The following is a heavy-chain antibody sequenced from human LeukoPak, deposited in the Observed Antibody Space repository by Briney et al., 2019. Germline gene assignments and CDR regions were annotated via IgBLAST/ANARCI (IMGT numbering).Heavy chain of an antibody. CDR3: ARELPFDY. CDR2: IKSDGSRT. Sequence: GGSLRLSCAASGFTFSNYWMHWVRQAPGKGLVWVSRIKSDGSRTDYADFVKGRFTISRDNAKNTLYLQMNSLRAEDTAVYYCARELPFDYWGQGTLVTVSS. CDR1: GFTFSNYW. J-gene: IGHJ4*02. V-gene: IGHV3-74*01.